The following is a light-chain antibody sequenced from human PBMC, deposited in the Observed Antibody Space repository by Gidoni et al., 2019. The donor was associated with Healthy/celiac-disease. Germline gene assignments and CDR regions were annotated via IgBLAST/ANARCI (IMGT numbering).Light chain of an antibody. Sequence: EIVLTQSPGTLSLSPGERATLSCRASQSVSSSYLAWYQQKPGQAPRLLIYGASSRATGIPDRFSGSGSGTDFTLTISRLEHEDLEVYYCQQYGSSPSFGQGTKVEIK. CDR3: QQYGSSPS. CDR1: QSVSSSY. CDR2: GAS. V-gene: IGKV3-20*01. J-gene: IGKJ1*01.